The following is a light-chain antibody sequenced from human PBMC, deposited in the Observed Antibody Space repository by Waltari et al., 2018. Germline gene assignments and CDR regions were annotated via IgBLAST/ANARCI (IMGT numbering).Light chain of an antibody. Sequence: DIQMTQSPSSLSASIGDRVTFTCQASQDISNFLNWYQKKPGGAPKLVIYDASNLETWVPSRFGVSCSGTLFTFTISSLQPEDIATFYCQQYDHLPLTFGGGTKVQIK. CDR1: QDISNF. CDR2: DAS. V-gene: IGKV1-33*01. CDR3: QQYDHLPLT. J-gene: IGKJ4*01.